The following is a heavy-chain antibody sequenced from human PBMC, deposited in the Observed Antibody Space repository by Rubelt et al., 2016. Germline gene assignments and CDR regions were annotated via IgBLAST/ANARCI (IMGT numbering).Heavy chain of an antibody. J-gene: IGHJ4*02. CDR2: ISYDGSNK. CDR3: ARDPAVAGTWTFDY. V-gene: IGHV3-33*05. D-gene: IGHD6-19*01. Sequence: QVQLVESGGGVVQPGRSLRLSCAASGFTFSSYWMHWVRQAPGKGLEWVAVISYDGSNKYYADSVKGRFTISRDNSKNTLYLQMNSLRAEDTAVYYCARDPAVAGTWTFDYWGQGTLVTVSS. CDR1: GFTFSSYW.